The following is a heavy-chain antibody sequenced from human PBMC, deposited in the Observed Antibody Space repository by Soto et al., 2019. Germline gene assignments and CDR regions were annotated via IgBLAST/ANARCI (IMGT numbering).Heavy chain of an antibody. CDR3: ARARYYDSSGYYSAFYY. Sequence: PGGSLRLSCAASGFTFSTYGIHWVRQAPGKGLEWVSVIWYDGSYKFYADSVKGRFTISRDNSKNTLFLQMNSLRAEDTAVYYCARARYYDSSGYYSAFYYWGQGTLVTVSS. CDR2: IWYDGSYK. J-gene: IGHJ4*02. V-gene: IGHV3-33*01. CDR1: GFTFSTYG. D-gene: IGHD3-22*01.